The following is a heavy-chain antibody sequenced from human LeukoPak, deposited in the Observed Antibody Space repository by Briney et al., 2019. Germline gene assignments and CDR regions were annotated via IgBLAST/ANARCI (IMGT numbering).Heavy chain of an antibody. CDR3: ARDKSRGGYYYDSSGYYPRNDAFDI. J-gene: IGHJ3*02. CDR2: IYTSGST. D-gene: IGHD3-22*01. V-gene: IGHV4-4*07. CDR1: GGSISSYY. Sequence: SETLSLTCTVSGGSISSYYWSWIRQPAGKGLEWIGRIYTSGSTNYNPSLKSRVTISVDTSKNQFSLKLSSVTAADTAVYYCARDKSRGGYYYDSSGYYPRNDAFDIWGQGTMVTVSS.